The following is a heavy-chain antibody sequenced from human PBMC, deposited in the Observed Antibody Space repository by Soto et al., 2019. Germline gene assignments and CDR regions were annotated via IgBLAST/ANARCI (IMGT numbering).Heavy chain of an antibody. CDR2: ISAYNGNT. Sequence: QVQLVQSGAEVKKPGASVKVSCKASGYTFTSYGISWVRQAPGQGLEWMGWISAYNGNTNYAQKLQGRVTMTTDTTTSKAYMVPRRLRSVDTAVYYCARKDYYDSSGYRRDFDYWGQGTLVTVSS. CDR1: GYTFTSYG. V-gene: IGHV1-18*01. CDR3: ARKDYYDSSGYRRDFDY. D-gene: IGHD3-22*01. J-gene: IGHJ4*02.